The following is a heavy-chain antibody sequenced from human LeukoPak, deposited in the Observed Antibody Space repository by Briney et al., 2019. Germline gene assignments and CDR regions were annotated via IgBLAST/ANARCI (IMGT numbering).Heavy chain of an antibody. V-gene: IGHV1-69*13. D-gene: IGHD1-26*01. CDR2: IIPIFGTA. CDR1: GGTFSSYA. CDR3: ARDSPGSYYFDY. J-gene: IGHJ4*02. Sequence: ASVKVSCKASGGTFSSYAISWVRQAPGQGLEWMGGIIPIFGTANYAQKFQGRVTITADESTSTAYMELSSLRSEDTAVYYCARDSPGSYYFDYWGQGTLVTVSS.